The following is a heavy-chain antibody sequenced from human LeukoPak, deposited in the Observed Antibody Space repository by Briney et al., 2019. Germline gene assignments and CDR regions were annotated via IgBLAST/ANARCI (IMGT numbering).Heavy chain of an antibody. CDR2: ISYDGSKK. D-gene: IGHD3-22*01. CDR3: AKGFSSGPWDACDI. V-gene: IGHV3-30*18. Sequence: GESLRLSCAASGFTFSSYGMHWVRQAPGKGLEWVAVISYDGSKKYYADSVKGRFTISRDSSKNMLYLQMNSLRVEDTAVYYCAKGFSSGPWDACDIWGQGTMVTVSS. J-gene: IGHJ3*02. CDR1: GFTFSSYG.